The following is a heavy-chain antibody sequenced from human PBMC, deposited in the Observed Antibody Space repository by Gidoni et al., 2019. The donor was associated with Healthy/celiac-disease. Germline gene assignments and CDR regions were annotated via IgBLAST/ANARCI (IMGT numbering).Heavy chain of an antibody. V-gene: IGHV4-61*02. CDR3: ARDNWNDEPLAFDI. CDR1: GGSISSGSYY. CDR2: IYTSGST. J-gene: IGHJ3*02. Sequence: QVQLQESGPGLVKPSQTLSLTCTVYGGSISSGSYYWSWIRQPAGKGLEWIGRIYTSGSTNYNPSLKSRVTISVDTSKNQFSLKLSSVTAADTAVYYCARDNWNDEPLAFDIWGQGTMVTVSS. D-gene: IGHD1-20*01.